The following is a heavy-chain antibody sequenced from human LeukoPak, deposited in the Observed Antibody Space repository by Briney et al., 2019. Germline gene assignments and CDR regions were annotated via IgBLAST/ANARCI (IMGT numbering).Heavy chain of an antibody. J-gene: IGHJ5*02. CDR3: ARVTSVGGSGSYYNWFDP. CDR1: GYTFTSYG. D-gene: IGHD3-10*01. V-gene: IGHV1-18*01. CDR2: ISAYNGNT. Sequence: ASVKVSCKASGYTFTSYGISWVRQAPGQGLEWMGWISAYNGNTNYAQKLQGRVTMTTDTSTSTAYMELRSLRSDDTAVYYCARVTSVGGSGSYYNWFDPWGQGTLVTVSS.